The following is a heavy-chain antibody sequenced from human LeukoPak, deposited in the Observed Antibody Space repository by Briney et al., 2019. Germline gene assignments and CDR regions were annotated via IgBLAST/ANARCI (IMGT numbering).Heavy chain of an antibody. V-gene: IGHV4-59*05. CDR2: IYYSGST. D-gene: IGHD3-16*02. CDR1: GGSISSYY. J-gene: IGHJ3*02. Sequence: SETLSLTCTVSGGSISSYYWSWIRQPPGKGLEWIGSIYYSGSTYYNPSLKSRVTISVDTSKNQFSLKLSSVTAADTAVYYCGSYRYSDAFDIWGQGTMVTVSS. CDR3: GSYRYSDAFDI.